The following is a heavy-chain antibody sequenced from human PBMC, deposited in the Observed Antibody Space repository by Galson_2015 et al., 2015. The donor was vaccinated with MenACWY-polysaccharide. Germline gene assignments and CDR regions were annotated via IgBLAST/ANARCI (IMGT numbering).Heavy chain of an antibody. D-gene: IGHD5-12*01. J-gene: IGHJ3*02. CDR3: ARDNMVAGAVDI. CDR2: ISTSSSII. V-gene: IGHV3-48*02. Sequence: SLRLSCAASGFTFSSYNMDWVRQAPGKGLEWVSYISTSSSIIYYTDSVKGRFTISRDNAKNSLYLQMNSLRDEDTAVYYCARDNMVAGAVDIWGQGTMVAVSS. CDR1: GFTFSSYN.